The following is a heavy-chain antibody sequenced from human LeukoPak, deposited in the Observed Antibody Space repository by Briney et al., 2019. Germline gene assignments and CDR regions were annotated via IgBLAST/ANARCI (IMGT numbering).Heavy chain of an antibody. Sequence: GGSLRLSCAVSGFTFSSYEMNWVRQAPGKGLEWVSYISSSGRTIYYADSVKGRFTISRDNAKNTLYLQMNSLRAEDTAVYYCARGGSGYYAIQPFDYWGQGTLVTVSS. CDR3: ARGGSGYYAIQPFDY. D-gene: IGHD3-22*01. CDR2: ISSSGRTI. CDR1: GFTFSSYE. J-gene: IGHJ4*02. V-gene: IGHV3-48*03.